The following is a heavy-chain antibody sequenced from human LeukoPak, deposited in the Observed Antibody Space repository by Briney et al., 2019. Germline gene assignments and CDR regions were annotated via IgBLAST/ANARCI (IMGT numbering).Heavy chain of an antibody. V-gene: IGHV4-34*01. Sequence: PSETLSLTCAVYGGSFSGYYWSWIRQPPGKGLEWIGEINHSGSTNYNPSLKSRVTISVDTSKNQFSLKLISVTAADTAVYYCARHLGGHSGYDEDYDYYYGMDVWGQGTTVSVSS. J-gene: IGHJ6*02. D-gene: IGHD5-12*01. CDR3: ARHLGGHSGYDEDYDYYYGMDV. CDR1: GGSFSGYY. CDR2: INHSGST.